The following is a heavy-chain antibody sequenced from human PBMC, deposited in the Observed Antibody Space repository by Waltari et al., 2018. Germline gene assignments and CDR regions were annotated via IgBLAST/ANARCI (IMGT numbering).Heavy chain of an antibody. D-gene: IGHD2-15*01. J-gene: IGHJ4*02. V-gene: IGHV3-33*01. Sequence: PGRSLRLSCAASGFTFRRFGMHWVRQAPGKGLEWVAVIWHDGSNEYYVDSVKGRFTISRDNSKNTLYLQMNSLRAEDSAVYYCASQSTTLFDYWGQGTLVTVSS. CDR2: IWHDGSNE. CDR3: ASQSTTLFDY. CDR1: GFTFRRFG.